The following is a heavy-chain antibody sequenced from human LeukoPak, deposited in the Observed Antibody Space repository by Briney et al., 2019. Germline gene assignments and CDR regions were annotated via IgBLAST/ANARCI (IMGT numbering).Heavy chain of an antibody. Sequence: SGGSLRLSCAASGFTFSSYAMSWVRQAPGKGLEWVSAFSGSGGSTYYADSVKGRFTISRDNSKNTLYLQMNSLRAEDTAVYYCAKSAGVVATITPINWFDPWGQGTLVTVSS. D-gene: IGHD5-12*01. CDR3: AKSAGVVATITPINWFDP. J-gene: IGHJ5*02. V-gene: IGHV3-23*01. CDR2: FSGSGGST. CDR1: GFTFSSYA.